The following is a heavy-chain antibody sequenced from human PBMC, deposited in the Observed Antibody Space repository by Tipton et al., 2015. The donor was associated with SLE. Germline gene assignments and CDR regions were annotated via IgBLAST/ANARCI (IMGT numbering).Heavy chain of an antibody. Sequence: LRLSCAVYGGSFSGYSWSWIRQPPGKGLEWIGEINHSGSTNYNPSLKSRVTISVDTSKNQFSLKLSSVTAADTAVYYCARQPVYYYYYMDVWGKGTTVTVSS. J-gene: IGHJ6*03. CDR1: GGSFSGYS. CDR2: INHSGST. V-gene: IGHV4-34*01. CDR3: ARQPVYYYYYMDV.